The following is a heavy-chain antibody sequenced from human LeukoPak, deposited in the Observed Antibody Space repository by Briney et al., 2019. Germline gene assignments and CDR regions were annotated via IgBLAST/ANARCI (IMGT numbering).Heavy chain of an antibody. V-gene: IGHV3-64*01. Sequence: GGSLRLSCASSGFTSRSYSMHWVRQAPGKGLEYVSAISRNGGDTYYANSVEGRFTISRDNSKNTLYLQMGSLREEDMAVYYCARVGGNDAFDIWGQGTVVTVSS. CDR2: ISRNGGDT. CDR3: ARVGGNDAFDI. J-gene: IGHJ3*02. CDR1: GFTSRSYS.